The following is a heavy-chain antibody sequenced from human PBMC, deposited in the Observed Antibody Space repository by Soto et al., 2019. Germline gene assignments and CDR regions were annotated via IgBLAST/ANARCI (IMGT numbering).Heavy chain of an antibody. J-gene: IGHJ6*03. CDR1: GGSISSGGYY. D-gene: IGHD4-17*01. CDR3: ARDQGATVTTGYYFYYLEV. Sequence: QVQLQESGPGLVKPSQTLSLTCTVSGGSISSGGYYWSWIRQHPGKGLEWIGYIYYSGSTYYNPSLKRRVTISVDTSKNQFSLKLSYLTAADTAVYYCARDQGATVTTGYYFYYLEVWGKGTTVTFAS. V-gene: IGHV4-31*03. CDR2: IYYSGST.